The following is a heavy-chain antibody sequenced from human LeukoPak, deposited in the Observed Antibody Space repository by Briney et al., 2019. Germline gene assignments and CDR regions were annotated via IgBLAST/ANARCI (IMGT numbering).Heavy chain of an antibody. CDR2: INAGSGNT. CDR3: ARAVAGMNLLDY. J-gene: IGHJ4*02. CDR1: GYTFTSYA. D-gene: IGHD6-19*01. Sequence: RASVKVSCKASGYTFTSYAMHWVRQAPGQRLEWMGWINAGSGNTKYSQKFQGRVTITRDTSASTAYMELSSLRSEDTAVYYCARAVAGMNLLDYWGQGTLVTVSS. V-gene: IGHV1-3*01.